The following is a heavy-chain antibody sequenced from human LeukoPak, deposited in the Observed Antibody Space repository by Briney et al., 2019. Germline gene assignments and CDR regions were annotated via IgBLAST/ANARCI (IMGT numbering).Heavy chain of an antibody. J-gene: IGHJ4*02. CDR1: GFTFSSYA. CDR2: ISYDGSNK. V-gene: IGHV3-30-3*01. D-gene: IGHD3-10*02. Sequence: GGSLILSCAASGFTFSSYAMHWVREAPGEGLEWVAVISYDGSNKYYAASVKGRFTISRDNSKNTLYLQMNSLRAEDTAVYYCARDPPVRGDYYFDYWDQGTLATVTS. CDR3: ARDPPVRGDYYFDY.